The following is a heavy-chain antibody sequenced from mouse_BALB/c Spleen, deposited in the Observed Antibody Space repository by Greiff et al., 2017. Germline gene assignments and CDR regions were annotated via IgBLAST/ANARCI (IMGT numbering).Heavy chain of an antibody. D-gene: IGHD1-1*01. CDR2: ISYDGSN. V-gene: IGHV3-6*02. J-gene: IGHJ3*01. Sequence: EVKLQESGPGLVKPSQSLSLTCSVTGYSITSGYYWNWIRQFPGNKLEWMGYISYDGSNNYNPSLKNRISITRDTSKNQFFLKLNSVTTEDTATYYCARGPNYYGSSWFAYWGQGTLVTVSA. CDR3: ARGPNYYGSSWFAY. CDR1: GYSITSGYY.